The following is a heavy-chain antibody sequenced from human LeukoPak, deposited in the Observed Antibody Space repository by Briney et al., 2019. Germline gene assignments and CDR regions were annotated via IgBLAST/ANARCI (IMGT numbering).Heavy chain of an antibody. V-gene: IGHV4-39*01. CDR3: ARGPYVWGSYRPAYYYMDV. CDR1: GGSISSSSYY. CDR2: IYYSGST. D-gene: IGHD3-16*02. Sequence: SSETLSLTCTVSGGSISSSSYYWGWIRQPPGKGLEWIGSIYYSGSTYYNPSLKSRVTISVDTSKNQFSLKLSSVSAADTAVYYCARGPYVWGSYRPAYYYMDVWGKGTTVTVSS. J-gene: IGHJ6*03.